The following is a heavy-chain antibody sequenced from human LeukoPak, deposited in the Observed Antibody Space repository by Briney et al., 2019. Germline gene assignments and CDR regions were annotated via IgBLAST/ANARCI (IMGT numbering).Heavy chain of an antibody. J-gene: IGHJ4*02. Sequence: PGESLKISCKGSGYSFSTYWIGWVRQMPGKGLELMGIIYPGDSDTTYSPSFQGQVTISVDKSISTAYLQWSTLKASDTVMYYCARRVNSGYYFDYWAQGTLVTVSS. CDR1: GYSFSTYW. CDR3: ARRVNSGYYFDY. V-gene: IGHV5-51*01. CDR2: IYPGDSDT. D-gene: IGHD3-22*01.